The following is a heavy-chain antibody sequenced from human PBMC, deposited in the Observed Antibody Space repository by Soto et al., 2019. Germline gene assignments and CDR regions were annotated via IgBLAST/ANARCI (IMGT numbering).Heavy chain of an antibody. Sequence: SETLSLTCTVSGGSISSSSYYWGWIRQPPGKGLEWIGSIYYSGSTYYNPSLKSRVTISVDTSKNQFSLKLSSVTAADTAVYYCARQALFWSGYLDNWFDPWGQGTLVTVSS. CDR3: ARQALFWSGYLDNWFDP. D-gene: IGHD3-3*01. CDR2: IYYSGST. J-gene: IGHJ5*02. V-gene: IGHV4-39*01. CDR1: GGSISSSSYY.